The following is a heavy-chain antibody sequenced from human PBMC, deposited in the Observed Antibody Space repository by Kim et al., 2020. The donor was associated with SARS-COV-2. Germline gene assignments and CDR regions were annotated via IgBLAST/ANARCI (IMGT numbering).Heavy chain of an antibody. CDR2: ISYDGSNK. D-gene: IGHD3-10*01. CDR3: AKDAVSSHGSGSPNWFDP. J-gene: IGHJ5*02. CDR1: GFTFSSYG. Sequence: GGSLRLSCAASGFTFSSYGMHWVRQAPGKGLEWVAVISYDGSNKYYADSVKGRFTISRDNSKNTLYLQMNSLRAEDTAVYYCAKDAVSSHGSGSPNWFDPWGQGTLVTVSS. V-gene: IGHV3-30*18.